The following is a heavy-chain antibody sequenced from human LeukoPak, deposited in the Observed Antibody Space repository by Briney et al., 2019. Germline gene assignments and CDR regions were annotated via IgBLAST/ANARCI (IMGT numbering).Heavy chain of an antibody. V-gene: IGHV3-9*01. CDR3: AKAFGGNYQRAFDY. D-gene: IGHD1-26*01. CDR1: GFTFDEFG. J-gene: IGHJ4*02. CDR2: VSWNSASI. Sequence: GGSLRLSCAASGFTFDEFGMHWVRHAPGKGLEWVSGVSWNSASIGYDKSVEGRFTVSRDNTKKSLYLQMNSLRAEDTAFYFCAKAFGGNYQRAFDYWVQGILVTVSS.